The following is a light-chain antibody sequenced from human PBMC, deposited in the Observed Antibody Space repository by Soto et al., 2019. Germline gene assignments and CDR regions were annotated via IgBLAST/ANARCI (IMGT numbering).Light chain of an antibody. J-gene: IGKJ4*01. CDR2: DAS. CDR1: QAIGSW. V-gene: IGKV1D-16*01. CDR3: PQYNSYPLT. Sequence: DIQMTQSPSSLSASVGDRVTITCRASQAIGSWLAWYQQKPRKAPTSLIYDASNLQTEVPSRFSGSGSGTDFTLTISGLQPEDSATYYCPQYNSYPLTFGGGTMVEIK.